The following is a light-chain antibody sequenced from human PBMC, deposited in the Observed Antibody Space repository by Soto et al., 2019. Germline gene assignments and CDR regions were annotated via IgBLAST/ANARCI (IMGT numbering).Light chain of an antibody. CDR1: SSNIGAGYD. CDR2: GNS. CDR3: QSYDCSLSGSGVV. Sequence: QPVLTQPPSVSGAPGQRVTISCTGSSSNIGAGYDVHWYQQLPGTAPKLLIYGNSNRPSGVPDRFSGSKSGTSASLAITGLQAEDEADYYCQSYDCSLSGSGVVFGGGTKLTVL. V-gene: IGLV1-40*01. J-gene: IGLJ2*01.